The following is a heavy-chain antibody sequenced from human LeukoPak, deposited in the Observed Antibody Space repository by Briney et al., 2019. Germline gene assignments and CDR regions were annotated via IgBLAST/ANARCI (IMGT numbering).Heavy chain of an antibody. D-gene: IGHD1-1*01. CDR2: ISGSDGTT. Sequence: PGRSLRLSCAASGFTFSSYAMSWVRQAPGKGLEWFSAISGSDGTTYYADSVKGRFTISRDNSKYTLSLQMNSLRAEDTAVYYCAKVDNWKYGHHDYWGQGTLVTVSS. CDR3: AKVDNWKYGHHDY. CDR1: GFTFSSYA. J-gene: IGHJ4*02. V-gene: IGHV3-23*01.